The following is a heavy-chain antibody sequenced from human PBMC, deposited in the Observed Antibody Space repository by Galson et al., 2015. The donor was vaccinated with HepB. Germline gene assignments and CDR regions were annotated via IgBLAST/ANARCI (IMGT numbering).Heavy chain of an antibody. Sequence: SVKVSCKASGYTFTSYGISWVRQAPGQGLEWMGWISAYNGNTNYAQKLQGRVTMTTDTSTSTAYMELRSLRSDDTAVYYCARDWGRYSYGSLRRRGAFDIWGQGTMVTVSS. D-gene: IGHD5-18*01. J-gene: IGHJ3*02. CDR2: ISAYNGNT. V-gene: IGHV1-18*01. CDR1: GYTFTSYG. CDR3: ARDWGRYSYGSLRRRGAFDI.